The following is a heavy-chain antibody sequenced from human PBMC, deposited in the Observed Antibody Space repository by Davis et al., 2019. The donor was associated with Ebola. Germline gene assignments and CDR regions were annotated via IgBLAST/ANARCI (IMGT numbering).Heavy chain of an antibody. CDR2: ISGSGDAT. Sequence: GESLKISCAASGFTFSSYAMSWVRQAPGKGLEWVSAISGSGDATYYADSVKGRFTLSRDNSKNTLYLQMNSLRAEDTAVYYCAKDGWFGELDYYGMDVWGKGTTVTVSS. D-gene: IGHD3-10*01. V-gene: IGHV3-23*01. CDR1: GFTFSSYA. J-gene: IGHJ6*04. CDR3: AKDGWFGELDYYGMDV.